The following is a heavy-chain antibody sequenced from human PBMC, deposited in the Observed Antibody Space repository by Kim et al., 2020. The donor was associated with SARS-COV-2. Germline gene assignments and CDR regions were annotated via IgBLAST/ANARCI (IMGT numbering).Heavy chain of an antibody. Sequence: GGSLRLSCAASGFTFSSYAMSWVRQAPGKGLEWVSAISGSGGSTYYADPVKGRFTISRDNSKNTLYLQMNSLRAEDTAVYYCAKRRIPAARSSLGYYGMDVWGQGTTVTVSS. V-gene: IGHV3-23*01. J-gene: IGHJ6*02. D-gene: IGHD2-2*01. CDR1: GFTFSSYA. CDR2: ISGSGGST. CDR3: AKRRIPAARSSLGYYGMDV.